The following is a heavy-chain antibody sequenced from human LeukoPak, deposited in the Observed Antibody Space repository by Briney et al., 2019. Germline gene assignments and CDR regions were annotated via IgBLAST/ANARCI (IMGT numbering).Heavy chain of an antibody. J-gene: IGHJ4*02. CDR1: GFSLSTRGMG. CDR3: AERRFRGDFDY. D-gene: IGHD5-12*01. V-gene: IGHV2-5*01. CDR2: IYWNDDK. Sequence: SGPTLVNPTQTLTLTCTFSGFSLSTRGMGVGWIRQPPGKALEWLALIYWNDDKRYSPSLKSRLTITNDTSKDQVVLTMTNVDSVDTATYYCAERRFRGDFDYWGQGTLVTVSS.